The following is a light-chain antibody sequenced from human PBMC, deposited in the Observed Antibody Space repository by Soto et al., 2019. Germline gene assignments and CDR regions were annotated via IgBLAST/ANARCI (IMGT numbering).Light chain of an antibody. CDR3: QQYDNSPIT. CDR1: QSVSSSS. J-gene: IGKJ5*01. V-gene: IGKV3-20*01. Sequence: EIVLTQSPGTLSLSPGERVTLSCRASQSVSSSSLAWYQQNPGQAPRLLIYGASSRATGIPDRFSGTGSETDFTLTISRLEPEDFAVYYCQQYDNSPITFGQGTRLEIK. CDR2: GAS.